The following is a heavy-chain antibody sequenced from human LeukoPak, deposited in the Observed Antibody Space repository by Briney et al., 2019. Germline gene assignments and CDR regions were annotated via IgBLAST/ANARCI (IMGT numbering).Heavy chain of an antibody. D-gene: IGHD3-22*01. CDR1: GFTLSSYS. J-gene: IGHJ3*02. CDR3: ARITTYYYDSSGFPHAFDI. CDR2: ISKNGGDT. V-gene: IGHV3-64*02. Sequence: TGGSLRLSCAASGFTLSSYSMHWVRQAPGKGLEYVSAISKNGGDTYYADSVKGRFTISRDNSKNTLYLQMGSLRAEDMAVYYCARITTYYYDSSGFPHAFDIWGQGTMDTVSS.